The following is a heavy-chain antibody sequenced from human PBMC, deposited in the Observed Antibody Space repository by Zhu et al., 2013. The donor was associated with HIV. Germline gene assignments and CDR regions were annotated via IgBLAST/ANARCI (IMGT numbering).Heavy chain of an antibody. J-gene: IGHJ2*01. CDR1: GYTFTDFY. V-gene: IGHV1-2*02. D-gene: IGHD2-2*01. CDR3: ARDPAPSGXWYFDL. CDR2: VNPKTGGT. Sequence: QVQLVQFGAAVKKPGASVKVSCKASGYTFTDFYIHWVRQAPGQGPEWLGWVNPKTGGTFCAQSFQDRVTMNRDTATHTAYMELTRLTSDDTAVYFCARDPAPSGXWYFDLWGLAPWSLSPQ.